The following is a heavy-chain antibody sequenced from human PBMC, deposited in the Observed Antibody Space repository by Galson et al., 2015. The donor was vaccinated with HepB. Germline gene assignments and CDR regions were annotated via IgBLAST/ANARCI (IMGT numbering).Heavy chain of an antibody. CDR2: INPNSGGT. CDR3: GSGTYYDFWSGYLVDY. D-gene: IGHD3-3*01. Sequence: SVKVSCKASGYTFTSYYMHWVRQAPGQGLEWMGRINPNSGGTNYAQKFQGRVTMTRDTSISTAYMELSRLRSDDTAVYYCGSGTYYDFWSGYLVDYWGQGTLVTVSS. V-gene: IGHV1-2*06. CDR1: GYTFTSYY. J-gene: IGHJ4*02.